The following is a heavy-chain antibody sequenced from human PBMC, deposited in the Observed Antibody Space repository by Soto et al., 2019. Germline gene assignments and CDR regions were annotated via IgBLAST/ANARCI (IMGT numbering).Heavy chain of an antibody. CDR2: ISAYNGNT. CDR1: GYTFTSYG. Sequence: GASVKVSCKASGYTFTSYGISWVRQAPGQGLEWMGWISAYNGNTNYAQKLQGRVTMTTDTSTSTAYMELRSLRSDDTAVYYCARDYDYIWGSYRFTAFNAFDIWGQGTMLTISS. D-gene: IGHD3-16*02. CDR3: ARDYDYIWGSYRFTAFNAFDI. J-gene: IGHJ3*02. V-gene: IGHV1-18*01.